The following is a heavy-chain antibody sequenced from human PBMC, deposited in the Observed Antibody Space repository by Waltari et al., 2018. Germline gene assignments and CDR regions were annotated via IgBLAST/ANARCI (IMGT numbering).Heavy chain of an antibody. J-gene: IGHJ5*01. Sequence: EVQLLESGGGLVQPGGSLRLSCAASGFTFNTYALSWVRQAPGKGVESVSIIGGTGGVTYCADAAKCRFTISRDYSTNTLYLQMTSLRAEDTAVYYCAKRGVCGLGNTFKNSWFDSWGQGTLVTVSS. CDR1: GFTFNTYA. V-gene: IGHV3-23*01. CDR3: AKRGVCGLGNTFKNSWFDS. D-gene: IGHD3-10*01. CDR2: IGGTGGVT.